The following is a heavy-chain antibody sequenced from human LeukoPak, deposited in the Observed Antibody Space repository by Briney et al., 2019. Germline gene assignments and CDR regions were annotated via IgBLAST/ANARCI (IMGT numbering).Heavy chain of an antibody. J-gene: IGHJ5*02. CDR1: GYTFTGYY. Sequence: ASVKVSCKASGYTFTGYYMHWVRQAPGQGLEWMGWINPNSGGTNYAQKFQGRVTMTRDTSISTAYMELSRLRSDDTAVYFCARELSGTFNYFDPWGQGTLVTVSS. CDR2: INPNSGGT. D-gene: IGHD4-11*01. V-gene: IGHV1-2*02. CDR3: ARELSGTFNYFDP.